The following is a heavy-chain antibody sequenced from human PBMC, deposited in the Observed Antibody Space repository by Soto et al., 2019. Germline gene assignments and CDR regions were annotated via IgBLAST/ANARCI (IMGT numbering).Heavy chain of an antibody. CDR1: GYTFTSYY. J-gene: IGHJ6*02. Sequence: ASVKVSCKASGYTFTSYYMHWVRQAPGQGLEWMGIINPSGGSTTYAQKFQGRVTITADESTSTAYMELSSLRSEDTAVYYCASREDRADYYYYYGMDVWGQGTTVTVSS. CDR3: ASREDRADYYYYYGMDV. V-gene: IGHV1-46*01. CDR2: INPSGGST.